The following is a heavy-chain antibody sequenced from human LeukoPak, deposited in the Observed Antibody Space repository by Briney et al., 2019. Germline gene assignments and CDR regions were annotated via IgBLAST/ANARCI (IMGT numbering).Heavy chain of an antibody. V-gene: IGHV3-23*01. CDR2: ISGGGNNI. CDR3: ARDVGAAAGFYLDY. J-gene: IGHJ4*02. D-gene: IGHD6-13*01. CDR1: GFTFSSYA. Sequence: PGGSLRLSCAASGFTFSSYALTWVRQAPGKGLEWVSSISGGGNNICYSGSAKGRFTISRDNSQHILYLQMTSLRAEDTAVYFCARDVGAAAGFYLDYWGQGALVTVSP.